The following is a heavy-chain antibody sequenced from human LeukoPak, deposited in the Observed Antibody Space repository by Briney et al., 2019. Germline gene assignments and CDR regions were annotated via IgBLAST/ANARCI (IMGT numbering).Heavy chain of an antibody. CDR2: IRSKANSYAT. V-gene: IGHV3-73*01. J-gene: IGHJ4*02. CDR3: TLILATASDTDY. CDR1: GFTFSGSA. D-gene: IGHD2-21*02. Sequence: PGGSLKLSCAASGFTFSGSAMHWVRQAYGKGLEWVGRIRSKANSYATAYAASVKGRSTISRDDSKNTAYLQMNSLKTEDTAVYYCTLILATASDTDYWGQGTLVTVSS.